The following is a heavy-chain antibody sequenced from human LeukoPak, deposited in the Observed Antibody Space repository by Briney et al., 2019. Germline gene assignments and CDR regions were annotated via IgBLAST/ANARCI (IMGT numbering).Heavy chain of an antibody. CDR3: ARVNYGPYDYFDY. CDR2: ISSSSSTI. V-gene: IGHV3-48*04. CDR1: GFTFSSYS. D-gene: IGHD4-11*01. J-gene: IGHJ4*02. Sequence: GGPLRLSCAASGFTFSSYSMNWVRQAPGKGLEWVSYISSSSSTIYYADSVKGRFTVSRDNAKNSLYLQMNSLRTEATAVYYCARVNYGPYDYFDYWGQGTLVTVSS.